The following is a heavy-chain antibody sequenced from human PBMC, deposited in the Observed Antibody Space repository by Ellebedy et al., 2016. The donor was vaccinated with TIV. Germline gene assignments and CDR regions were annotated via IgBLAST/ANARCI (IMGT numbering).Heavy chain of an antibody. D-gene: IGHD2-2*01. V-gene: IGHV3-11*01. CDR1: GFTFSDYW. CDR3: ARDGVVVPAAMIYYYYMDV. CDR2: ISSSGSSI. J-gene: IGHJ6*03. Sequence: GESLKISXAASGFTFSDYWMNWIRQAPGKGLEWVSSISSSGSSIYYTDSVKGRFTISRDNAKNSLYLQMNSLRAEDTALYYCARDGVVVPAAMIYYYYMDVWGKGTTVTVSS.